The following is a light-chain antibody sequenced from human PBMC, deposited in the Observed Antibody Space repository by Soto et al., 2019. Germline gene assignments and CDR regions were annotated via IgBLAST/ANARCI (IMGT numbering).Light chain of an antibody. CDR3: QHYNSYSEA. CDR2: DAS. Sequence: DIQMTQSPSTLSASVGGRVTITCRASQSISSWLAWYQQKPGKAPKLLIYDASSLQSGVPSRFSGSGSGTDFTLTISSLQPDDFATYYCQHYNSYSEAFGQGTKVDIK. CDR1: QSISSW. V-gene: IGKV1-5*01. J-gene: IGKJ1*01.